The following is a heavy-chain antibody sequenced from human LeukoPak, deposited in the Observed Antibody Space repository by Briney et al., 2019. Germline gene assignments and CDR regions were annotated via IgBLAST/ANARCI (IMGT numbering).Heavy chain of an antibody. Sequence: SETLSLTCTVSGGSISSGSYYWSWIRQPAGKGLEWIGRIYTSGSTNYNPSLKSRVTISVDTSKNQFSLKLSSVTAADTAVYYCARDREYCSSTSCYYYYMDVWGQGTTVTVSS. J-gene: IGHJ6*03. D-gene: IGHD2-2*01. CDR2: IYTSGST. CDR3: ARDREYCSSTSCYYYYMDV. CDR1: GGSISSGSYY. V-gene: IGHV4-61*02.